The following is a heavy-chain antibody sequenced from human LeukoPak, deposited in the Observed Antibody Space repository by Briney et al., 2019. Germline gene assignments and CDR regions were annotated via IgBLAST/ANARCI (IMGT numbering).Heavy chain of an antibody. CDR2: ISSSGSTI. D-gene: IGHD3-10*02. V-gene: IGHV3-48*03. Sequence: PGGTLRLSCAASGFTFSSYAMSWVRQAPGKGLEWVSYISSSGSTIYYADSVKGRFTISRDNAKNSLYLQMNSLRAEDTAVYYCAELGITMIGGVWGKGTTVTISS. CDR3: AELGITMIGGV. J-gene: IGHJ6*04. CDR1: GFTFSSYA.